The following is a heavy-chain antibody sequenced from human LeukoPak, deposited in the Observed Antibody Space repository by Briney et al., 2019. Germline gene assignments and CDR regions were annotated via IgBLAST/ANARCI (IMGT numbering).Heavy chain of an antibody. CDR2: INPNSGGT. D-gene: IGHD2-2*01. CDR1: GYTFTGYY. J-gene: IGHJ4*02. CDR3: AREVPAAKYYFDY. V-gene: IGHV1-2*04. Sequence: ASVKVSCKASGYTFTGYYMHWVRQAPGQGLEWMGWINPNSGGTNYAQKFQGWVTMTRDTSISTAYMELSRLRSDDTAVYYCAREVPAAKYYFDYWGQGTLVTVSS.